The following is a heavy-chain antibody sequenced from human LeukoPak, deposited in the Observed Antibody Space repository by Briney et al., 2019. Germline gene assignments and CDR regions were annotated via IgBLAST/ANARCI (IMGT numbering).Heavy chain of an antibody. CDR1: GYSISSGYY. CDR3: ARADYYGSGASTDY. CDR2: IYHSGST. D-gene: IGHD3-10*01. J-gene: IGHJ4*02. Sequence: PSETLSLTCAVSGYSISSGYYWGWIRQPPGKGLERIGSIYHSGSTYYNPSLKSRVTISVDTSKNQFSLKLSSVTAADTAVYYCARADYYGSGASTDYWGQGTLVTVSS. V-gene: IGHV4-38-2*01.